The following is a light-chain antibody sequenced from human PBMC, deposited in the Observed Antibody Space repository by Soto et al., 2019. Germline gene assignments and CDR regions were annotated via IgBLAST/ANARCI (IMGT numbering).Light chain of an antibody. CDR1: QSVSSSY. J-gene: IGKJ2*01. CDR2: VAS. CDR3: QQYGSSPYT. V-gene: IGKV3-20*01. Sequence: EIVLTQSPGTLSLSPGERATLSCRASQSVSSSYLAWYQQKPGQAPRLLIYVASSRATGIPDRFSGSGSGTDFTLTLSRLEPEDFAVYYCQQYGSSPYTFGQGTKLEIK.